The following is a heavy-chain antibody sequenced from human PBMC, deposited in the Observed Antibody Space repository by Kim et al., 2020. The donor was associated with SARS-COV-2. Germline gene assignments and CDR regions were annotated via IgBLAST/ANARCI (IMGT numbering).Heavy chain of an antibody. CDR3: ARDDSGILFF. D-gene: IGHD2-15*01. Sequence: ASVKVSCKASGYTFTSYPIHWVRQAPGQRLEWMGWINTGNGNTKYSEKFQGRVTITRDTSASTAYMELSSLRSEDTAVYYCARDDSGILFFWGQGTLVTVSS. J-gene: IGHJ4*02. CDR2: INTGNGNT. CDR1: GYTFTSYP. V-gene: IGHV1-3*04.